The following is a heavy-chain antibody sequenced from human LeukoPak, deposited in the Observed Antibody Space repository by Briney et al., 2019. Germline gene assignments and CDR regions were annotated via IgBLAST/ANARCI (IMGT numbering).Heavy chain of an antibody. CDR2: INAGNGNT. Sequence: GASVKVSCKASGYTFTDYFMNWMRQAPGQRLEWMGWINAGNGNTKYSQKFQGRVTMTRDTSTSTVYMELSSLRSEDTAVYYCARGQGELYYDISTGYYPPYYYYGMDVWGQGTTVTVSS. CDR3: ARGQGELYYDISTGYYPPYYYYGMDV. CDR1: GYTFTDYF. J-gene: IGHJ6*02. V-gene: IGHV1/OR15-3*02. D-gene: IGHD3-9*01.